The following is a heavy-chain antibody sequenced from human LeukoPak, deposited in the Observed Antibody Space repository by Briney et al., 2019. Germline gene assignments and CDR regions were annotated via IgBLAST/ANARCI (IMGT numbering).Heavy chain of an antibody. D-gene: IGHD3-22*01. V-gene: IGHV4-38-2*02. Sequence: SETLSLTCTVSDYSISSGDYYWGWIRQPPGKGLEWIGSIFHSGNTYYNPSLKSRVTISVDTSKNQFSLRMSSVTAADTAVYYCARETIDFTIIEVVRMGDAFDIWGQGTMVAVSS. CDR3: ARETIDFTIIEVVRMGDAFDI. CDR2: IFHSGNT. CDR1: DYSISSGDYY. J-gene: IGHJ3*02.